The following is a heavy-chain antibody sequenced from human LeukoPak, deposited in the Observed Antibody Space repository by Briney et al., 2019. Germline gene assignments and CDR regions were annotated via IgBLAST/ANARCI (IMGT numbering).Heavy chain of an antibody. D-gene: IGHD3-22*01. V-gene: IGHV3-33*01. CDR3: AREGRGRGRDYYDSRGYHDY. Sequence: GGSLRLSCAASGFTFSSYGMHWVRQAPGKGLEWVAVIWYDGSNKYYADSVKGRFTISRDNSKNTLYLQMNSLRAEDTAVYYCAREGRGRGRDYYDSRGYHDYWGQGTLVTVSS. CDR2: IWYDGSNK. J-gene: IGHJ4*02. CDR1: GFTFSSYG.